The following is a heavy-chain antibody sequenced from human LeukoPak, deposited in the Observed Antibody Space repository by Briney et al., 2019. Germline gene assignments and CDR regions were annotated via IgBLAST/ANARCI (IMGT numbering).Heavy chain of an antibody. Sequence: SETLSLTCTVSGGSISSYYWSWIRQPPGKGLEWIGYIYYSGSTNYNPSLKSRVAISVDTSKNQFSLKLSSVTAADTAVYYCARATYYDFWSGYHNWFDPWGQGTLVTVSS. CDR1: GGSISSYY. V-gene: IGHV4-59*01. D-gene: IGHD3-3*01. J-gene: IGHJ5*02. CDR2: IYYSGST. CDR3: ARATYYDFWSGYHNWFDP.